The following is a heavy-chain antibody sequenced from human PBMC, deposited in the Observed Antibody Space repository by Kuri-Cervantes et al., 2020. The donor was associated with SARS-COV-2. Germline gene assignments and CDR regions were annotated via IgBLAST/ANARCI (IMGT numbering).Heavy chain of an antibody. V-gene: IGHV4-34*01. D-gene: IGHD3-22*01. J-gene: IGHJ4*02. CDR3: ARGGYDSSGAVVY. CDR1: GGSTSSYY. CDR2: INHSGST. Sequence: ESLKISCTVSGGSTSSYYWSWIRQPPGKGLEWIGEINHSGSTNYNPSLKSRVTISVDTSKNQFSLKLSSVTAADTAVYYCARGGYDSSGAVVYWGQGTLVTVSS.